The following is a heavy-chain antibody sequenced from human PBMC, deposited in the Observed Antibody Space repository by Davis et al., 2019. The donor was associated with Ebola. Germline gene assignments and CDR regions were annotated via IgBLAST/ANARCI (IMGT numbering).Heavy chain of an antibody. V-gene: IGHV3-21*01. Sequence: GESLKISCAASGFTFSSYSMNWVRQAPGKGLEWVSSISSSSSYIYYADSVKGRFTISRDNAKNSLYLQMNSLRAEDTAVYYCARGYNDNDYGGDYWGQGTLVTVSS. J-gene: IGHJ4*02. CDR3: ARGYNDNDYGGDY. CDR1: GFTFSSYS. D-gene: IGHD5-12*01. CDR2: ISSSSSYI.